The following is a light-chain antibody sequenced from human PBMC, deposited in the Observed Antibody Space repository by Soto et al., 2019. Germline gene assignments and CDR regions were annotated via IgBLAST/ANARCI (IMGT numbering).Light chain of an antibody. Sequence: DIQMTQSPSTLSASVGDRVTITCRASQSISSWLAWYQQKPGKAPKLLVYKASSLESGVPARFSGSGFGTEFTLTISSLQPDDIATYYCQQYNSYPYTFGQGTKLEIK. CDR2: KAS. CDR3: QQYNSYPYT. CDR1: QSISSW. J-gene: IGKJ2*01. V-gene: IGKV1-5*03.